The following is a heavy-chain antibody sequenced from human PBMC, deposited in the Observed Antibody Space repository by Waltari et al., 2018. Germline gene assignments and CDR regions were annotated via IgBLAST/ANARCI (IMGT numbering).Heavy chain of an antibody. CDR1: GGSFSAYP. D-gene: IGHD3-10*01. V-gene: IGHV4-34*01. J-gene: IGHJ4*02. Sequence: QLHPQQWGAGLLKPSETLSLTCNIFGGSFSAYPWTWIRQSPGKGLEWIGEINHLGGTNYNPSLKSRVTISLDTSKNEFALKLDSVTAADTAVYFCAKGRLWFGDLRSWGQGTQVTVSS. CDR2: INHLGGT. CDR3: AKGRLWFGDLRS.